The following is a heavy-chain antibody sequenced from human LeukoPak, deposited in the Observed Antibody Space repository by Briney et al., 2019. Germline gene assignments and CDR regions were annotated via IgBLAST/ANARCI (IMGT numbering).Heavy chain of an antibody. J-gene: IGHJ4*02. CDR1: GGSFSGYY. Sequence: KPSETLSLTCAVYGGSFSGYYWSWIRQPPGKGLEWIGTIYYSGTTYYNPSLKSRVTISVDMSKNQFSLKLTSVTAADTAVYYCARLAFGYSSSWYDYWGQGTLVTVSS. V-gene: IGHV4-34*01. CDR2: IYYSGTT. CDR3: ARLAFGYSSSWYDY. D-gene: IGHD6-13*01.